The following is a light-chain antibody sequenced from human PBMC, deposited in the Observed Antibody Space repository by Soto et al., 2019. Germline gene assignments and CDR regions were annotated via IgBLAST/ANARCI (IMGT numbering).Light chain of an antibody. CDR2: DVK. J-gene: IGLJ2*01. CDR3: CSYADTYTWL. CDR1: ASDVGAYNY. Sequence: QSALTQPRSVSGSPGQSVTISCTGTASDVGAYNYVSWYQQHPGKAPKVMIYDVKKRPSWVPDRFSGSKFANTASLTISGLQAEDEADYYCCSYADTYTWLFGGGTKVTVL. V-gene: IGLV2-11*01.